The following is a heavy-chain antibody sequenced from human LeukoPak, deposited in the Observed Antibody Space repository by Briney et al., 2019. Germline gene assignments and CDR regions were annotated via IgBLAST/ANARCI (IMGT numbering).Heavy chain of an antibody. Sequence: GGSLRLSRAASGFTFSSYAMSWVRQAPGKGLEWVSAISGSGGSTYYADSVKGRFTISRDNSKNTLYLQMNSLRAEDTAVYYCAKDEGYCSSTSCLPDAFDIWGQGTMVTVSS. D-gene: IGHD2-2*01. CDR1: GFTFSSYA. V-gene: IGHV3-23*01. CDR3: AKDEGYCSSTSCLPDAFDI. CDR2: ISGSGGST. J-gene: IGHJ3*02.